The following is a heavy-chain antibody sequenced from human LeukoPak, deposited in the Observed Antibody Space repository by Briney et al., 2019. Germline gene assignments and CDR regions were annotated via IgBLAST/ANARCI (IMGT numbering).Heavy chain of an antibody. D-gene: IGHD6-19*01. J-gene: IGHJ5*02. Sequence: KPGGSLRLSCAASGFTFSSYSMNWVRQAPGKGLEWVSSISSSSSYIYYADSVKGRFTISRDNAKNSLYLQMNSLRAEDTAVYYCARDQIAVAGVNWFDPWGQGTLVTVSS. CDR3: ARDQIAVAGVNWFDP. CDR2: ISSSSSYI. V-gene: IGHV3-21*01. CDR1: GFTFSSYS.